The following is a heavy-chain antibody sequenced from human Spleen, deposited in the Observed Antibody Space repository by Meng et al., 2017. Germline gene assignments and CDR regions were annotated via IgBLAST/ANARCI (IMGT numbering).Heavy chain of an antibody. CDR1: GGSISSSSYY. CDR3: AREDGTDMVRRVILYYYGMDV. Sequence: SETLSLTCTVSGGSISSSSYYWGWIRQPPGKGLEWIGSIYHSGSTYYNPSLKSRVTISVDTSKNQFSLKLSSVTAADTAVYYCAREDGTDMVRRVILYYYGMDVWGQGTTVTVSS. D-gene: IGHD3-10*01. V-gene: IGHV4-39*07. CDR2: IYHSGST. J-gene: IGHJ6*02.